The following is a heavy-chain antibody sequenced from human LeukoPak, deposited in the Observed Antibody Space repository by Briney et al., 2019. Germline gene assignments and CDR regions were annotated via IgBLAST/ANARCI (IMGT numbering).Heavy chain of an antibody. V-gene: IGHV4-4*09. D-gene: IGHD2-2*01. J-gene: IGHJ4*02. Sequence: SETLSLTCTVSGGSISSYYWSWIRQPPGKGLEWIGDIYTSGSTNYNPSLKSRVTISVDTSKNQFSLKLSSVTAADTAVYYCARRSRHFDYWGQGTLVTVSS. CDR2: IYTSGST. CDR3: ARRSRHFDY. CDR1: GGSISSYY.